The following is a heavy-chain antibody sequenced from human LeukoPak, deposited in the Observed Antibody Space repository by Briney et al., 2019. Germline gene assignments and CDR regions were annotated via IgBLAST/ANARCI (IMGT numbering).Heavy chain of an antibody. V-gene: IGHV3-23*01. CDR3: AKGSRATAFDY. Sequence: GGSLRLSCAASGFTFSSYAMSWVLQAPGKGLEWVSGISGSGDSTYYADSVKGRFTISRDNSKNTLYLQMNSLRAEDTAVYYCAKGSRATAFDYWGQGTLVTVSS. CDR2: ISGSGDST. J-gene: IGHJ4*02. D-gene: IGHD1-26*01. CDR1: GFTFSSYA.